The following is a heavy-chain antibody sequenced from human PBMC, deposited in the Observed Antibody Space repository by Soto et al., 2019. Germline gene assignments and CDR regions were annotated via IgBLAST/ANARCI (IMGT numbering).Heavy chain of an antibody. J-gene: IGHJ5*02. D-gene: IGHD2-15*01. Sequence: SETLSLTCAVSGGSISSGGYSWSWIRQPPGKGLEWIGYIYHSGSTYYNPSLKSRVTISVDRSKNQSSLKLSSVTAADTAVYYCARVACSGGSCYLGGWFDPWGQGTLVTVPS. CDR2: IYHSGST. V-gene: IGHV4-30-2*01. CDR1: GGSISSGGYS. CDR3: ARVACSGGSCYLGGWFDP.